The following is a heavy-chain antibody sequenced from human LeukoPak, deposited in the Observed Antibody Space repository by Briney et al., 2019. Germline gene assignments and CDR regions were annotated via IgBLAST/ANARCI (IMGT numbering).Heavy chain of an antibody. Sequence: SVKVSCKASGGTFSSYAISWVRQAPGQGLEWMGRIIPIFGTANYAQKFQGRVTITTDESTSTVYLELSSLRSEDTAVYYCAREEEWLSSHPHYFDFWGQGTLVTVPS. J-gene: IGHJ4*02. CDR2: IIPIFGTA. D-gene: IGHD3-3*01. V-gene: IGHV1-69*05. CDR1: GGTFSSYA. CDR3: AREEEWLSSHPHYFDF.